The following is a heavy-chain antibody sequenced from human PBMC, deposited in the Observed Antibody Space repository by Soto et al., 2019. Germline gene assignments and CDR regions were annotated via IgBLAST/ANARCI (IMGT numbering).Heavy chain of an antibody. CDR1: GFTFSTSA. J-gene: IGHJ3*02. CDR2: ISGSGAST. D-gene: IGHD3-22*01. CDR3: AKGKSSVYGAFDM. V-gene: IGHV3-23*01. Sequence: EVLLLESGGVLVQPGGSLRLSCAASGFTFSTSAMSWVRQAPGMGLEWVSGISGSGASTYYADSVKGRFTISRDNVKNTLPLQMNSLRAEDTALYYCAKGKSSVYGAFDMWGQGTMVTVSS.